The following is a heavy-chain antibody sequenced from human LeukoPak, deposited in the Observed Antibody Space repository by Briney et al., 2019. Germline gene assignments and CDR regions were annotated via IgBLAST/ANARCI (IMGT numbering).Heavy chain of an antibody. Sequence: SETLSLTCTVSGGSISSSSYFWGWIRQPPGMGLQWIGTIYYSGSTYYNPSPKCRVTISIRTSRNQFSLKLNSLTAADMAVYYCARSFAPSRSGAFDIWGQGAMVTVSS. CDR3: ARSFAPSRSGAFDI. CDR2: IYYSGST. V-gene: IGHV4-39*01. D-gene: IGHD6-13*01. CDR1: GGSISSSSYF. J-gene: IGHJ3*02.